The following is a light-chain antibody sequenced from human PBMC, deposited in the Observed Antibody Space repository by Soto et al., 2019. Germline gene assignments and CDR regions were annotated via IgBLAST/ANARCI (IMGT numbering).Light chain of an antibody. J-gene: IGLJ2*01. Sequence: QSALTQPASVSGSPGQSLTISCTGTGSDIGGYNYVSWYQQHPGEAPKLMIYEVTNRPSGVSNRFSGSKSGNTASLTISGRQPEDEAEYFCSSYTSSNTLVVFGGGTKRTVL. CDR2: EVT. CDR3: SSYTSSNTLVV. CDR1: GSDIGGYNY. V-gene: IGLV2-14*01.